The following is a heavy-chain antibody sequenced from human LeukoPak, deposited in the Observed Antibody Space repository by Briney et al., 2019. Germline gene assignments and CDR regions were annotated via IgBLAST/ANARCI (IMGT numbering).Heavy chain of an antibody. D-gene: IGHD3-16*01. V-gene: IGHV3-30*18. CDR3: AKDWACTQYYYYGMDV. Sequence: PGGSLRLSCAASGFTFSSYGMHWVRQAPGKGLEWVAVISYDGSNKYYADSVKGRFTISRDNSKNTLYLQMNSLRAEDTAVYYCAKDWACTQYYYYGMDVWGQGTTVTVSS. CDR1: GFTFSSYG. J-gene: IGHJ6*02. CDR2: ISYDGSNK.